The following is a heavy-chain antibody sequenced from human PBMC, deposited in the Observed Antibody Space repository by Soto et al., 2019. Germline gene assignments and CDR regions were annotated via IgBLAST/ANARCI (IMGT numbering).Heavy chain of an antibody. CDR1: GFNVGAFA. CDR3: TRETIAGTTGLGP. V-gene: IGHV3-23*01. D-gene: IGHD1-1*01. J-gene: IGHJ5*02. CDR2: ISVSDVFI. Sequence: GGSLRLSCAASGFNVGAFAVNWVRQAPGKGLEWVAGISVSDVFIYYSDSVRGRFYISRDASENILYLQMNSLRVDDTALYYCTRETIAGTTGLGPWGPGTLVTVSS.